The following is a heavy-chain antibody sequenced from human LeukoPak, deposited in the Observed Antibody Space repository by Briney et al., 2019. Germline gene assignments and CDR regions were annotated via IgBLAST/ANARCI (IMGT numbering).Heavy chain of an antibody. CDR3: ATDRNSGKYYDY. J-gene: IGHJ4*02. CDR2: IWYDGSNK. CDR1: GFTFSSYG. D-gene: IGHD1-26*01. V-gene: IGHV3-33*01. Sequence: GGSLRLSCAASGFTFSSYGMHWVRQAPGKGLEWVAVIWYDGSNKYYADSVKGRFTISRDNSKDTLYLQMNSLSAEDTAVYYCATDRNSGKYYDYWGQGTLVTVSS.